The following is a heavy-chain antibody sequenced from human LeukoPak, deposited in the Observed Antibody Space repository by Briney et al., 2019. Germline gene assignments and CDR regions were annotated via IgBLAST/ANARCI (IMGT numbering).Heavy chain of an antibody. V-gene: IGHV4-59*08. CDR2: IYYSWST. CDR1: GGSISSYY. D-gene: IGHD5-18*01. J-gene: IGHJ4*02. CDR3: AGDSYGIDY. Sequence: SETLSLTCTVSGGSISSYYWNWIRQPPGKGLEWIGYIYYSWSTNYNPSLKSRVTISIDTSKKQFSLKLSSVTAADTAVYYCAGDSYGIDYWGQGTLVTVSS.